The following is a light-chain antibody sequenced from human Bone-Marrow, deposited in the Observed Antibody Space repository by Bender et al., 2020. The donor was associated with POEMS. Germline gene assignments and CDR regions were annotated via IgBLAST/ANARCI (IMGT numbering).Light chain of an antibody. V-gene: IGLV3-1*01. J-gene: IGLJ1*01. CDR3: QAWDSRTAV. CDR1: QLGDKY. CDR2: QDS. Sequence: SFELTQPPSVSVSPGQTATITCSGHQLGDKYVSWYQQKSDQSPVLVISQDSKRPSGIPERFSGSNSGNTATLTISGTQALDEADYYCQAWDSRTAVFGPGTKVTVL.